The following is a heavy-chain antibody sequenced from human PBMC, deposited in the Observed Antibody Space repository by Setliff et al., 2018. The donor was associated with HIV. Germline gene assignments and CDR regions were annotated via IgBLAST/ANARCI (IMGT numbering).Heavy chain of an antibody. Sequence: ASVKVSCKASGYTLSTYALYWVRQAPGQGLEWMGWINTNTGNPTYAPGFTGRFVFSLDTSVSTAYLQISSLKAEDTVVYYCARGALVPAAIGAYYYYMDVWGKGTTVTVSS. V-gene: IGHV7-4-1*02. CDR3: ARGALVPAAIGAYYYYMDV. CDR1: GYTLSTYA. CDR2: INTNTGNP. J-gene: IGHJ6*03. D-gene: IGHD2-2*01.